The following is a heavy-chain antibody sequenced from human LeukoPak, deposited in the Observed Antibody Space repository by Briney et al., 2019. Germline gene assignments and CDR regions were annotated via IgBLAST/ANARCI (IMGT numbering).Heavy chain of an antibody. J-gene: IGHJ4*02. V-gene: IGHV4-61*10. CDR1: GGSISSGSYY. CDR2: IHYSGST. CDR3: ASGFWGQLGYFAY. Sequence: PSQTLSLTCTVSGGSISSGSYYWSWIRQPAGKGLEWIGYIHYSGSTSYNPSLQSRVTISVDTSRSQFSLKLSSVTAADTAVFYCASGFWGQLGYFAYWGQGTLVTVSS. D-gene: IGHD1-1*01.